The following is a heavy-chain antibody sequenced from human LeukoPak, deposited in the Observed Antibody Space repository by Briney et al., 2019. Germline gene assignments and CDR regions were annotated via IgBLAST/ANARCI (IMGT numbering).Heavy chain of an antibody. CDR2: IYTSGST. J-gene: IGHJ2*01. Sequence: KASETLSLTCTVSGGSISSGSYYWSWIRQPAGKGLEWIGRIYTSGSTNYNPSLKSRVTISVDTSKNQFSLKLSSVTAADTAVYYCARVILRRQSGKGWYFDLWGRGTLVTVSS. CDR1: GGSISSGSYY. D-gene: IGHD6-25*01. CDR3: ARVILRRQSGKGWYFDL. V-gene: IGHV4-61*02.